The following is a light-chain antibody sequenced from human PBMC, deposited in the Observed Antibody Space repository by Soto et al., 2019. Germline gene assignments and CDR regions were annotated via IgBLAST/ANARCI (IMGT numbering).Light chain of an antibody. Sequence: EIVLTQSPDTLRLSPGERATLSCRASHSVSSSYLTWYQQRPGQAPRLLIYRASRRATGIPDRFSASGSGTDFTLTISRLEPEDSAVYFCQQYGSTPPYTFGQGTKLEI. CDR1: HSVSSSY. V-gene: IGKV3-20*01. CDR2: RAS. CDR3: QQYGSTPPYT. J-gene: IGKJ2*01.